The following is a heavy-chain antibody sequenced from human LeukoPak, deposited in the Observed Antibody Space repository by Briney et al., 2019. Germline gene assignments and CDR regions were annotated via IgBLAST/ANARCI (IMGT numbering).Heavy chain of an antibody. Sequence: GGSLRLSCAASGFTFTGYAMSWVRQAPGKGLEWVSAISGSGGSTYYADSVKGRFTISRDNSKNTLYLQMNSLRAEDTAVYYCAKDQTYYYDSSGYYYESSPDAFDIWGQGTMVTVSS. J-gene: IGHJ3*02. D-gene: IGHD3-22*01. V-gene: IGHV3-23*01. CDR2: ISGSGGST. CDR3: AKDQTYYYDSSGYYYESSPDAFDI. CDR1: GFTFTGYA.